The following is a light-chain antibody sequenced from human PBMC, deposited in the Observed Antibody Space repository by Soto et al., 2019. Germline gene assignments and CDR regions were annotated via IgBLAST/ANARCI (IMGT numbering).Light chain of an antibody. CDR3: QQYGSSPWT. CDR2: GAS. CDR1: QSGSSSF. Sequence: EIVLTQSPGTLSLSPGERATLSCRASQSGSSSFFAWYQQKPGQPPRLLIYGASTRATGIPDRFSGSGSGTDFTLTISRLEPEDFAMYYWQQYGSSPWTFGQGTKVEIK. J-gene: IGKJ1*01. V-gene: IGKV3-20*01.